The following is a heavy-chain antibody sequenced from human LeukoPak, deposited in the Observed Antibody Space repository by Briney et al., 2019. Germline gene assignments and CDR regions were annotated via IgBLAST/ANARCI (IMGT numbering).Heavy chain of an antibody. CDR1: GGSISSYY. D-gene: IGHD5-18*01. CDR3: ARDRRAMVY. J-gene: IGHJ4*02. CDR2: IYHSGST. V-gene: IGHV4-59*01. Sequence: SETLSLTCTVSGGSISSYYWSWIRQPPGRGLEWIGYIYHSGSTKYNPSLKSRVTISVDTSKNQFSLKLSSVTAADTAVYYCARDRRAMVYWGQGTLVTVSS.